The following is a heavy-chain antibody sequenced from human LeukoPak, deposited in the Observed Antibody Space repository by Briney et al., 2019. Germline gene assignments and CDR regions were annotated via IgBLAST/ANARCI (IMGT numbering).Heavy chain of an antibody. CDR2: INPNSGAT. CDR3: ARQYCSGGSCYGILSWFDP. D-gene: IGHD2-15*01. CDR1: GYTFIGYY. V-gene: IGHV1-2*02. Sequence: ASVKVSCKASGYTFIGYYMHWVRQAPGQGLEWMGWINPNSGATNYAQNFQGRVTMTRDTSISTACMELSRLRSDDTAVYYCARQYCSGGSCYGILSWFDPWGLGTLVTVSS. J-gene: IGHJ5*02.